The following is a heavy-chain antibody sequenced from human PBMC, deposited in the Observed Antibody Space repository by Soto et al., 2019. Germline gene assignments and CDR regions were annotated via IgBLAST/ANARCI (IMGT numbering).Heavy chain of an antibody. CDR1: GGSISSYC. CDR2: IYYSGST. Sequence: SETRSRTWTVSGGSISSYCWSWIRQPPGKGLEWIGYIYYSGSTNYNPSLKSRVTISVDTSKNQFSLKLSSVTAADTAVYYCARDLVSGSYDGMDVWGQGTTVTVSS. V-gene: IGHV4-59*01. J-gene: IGHJ6*02. CDR3: ARDLVSGSYDGMDV. D-gene: IGHD1-26*01.